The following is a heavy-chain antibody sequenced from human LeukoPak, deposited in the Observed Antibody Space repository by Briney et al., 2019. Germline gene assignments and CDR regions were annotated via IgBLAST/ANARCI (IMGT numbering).Heavy chain of an antibody. Sequence: SETLSLTCAVYGGSFSGYYWSWIRQPPGKWLEWIGEINHSGSTNYNPSLKSRVTISVDTSKNQFSLKLSSVTAADTAVYYCARTTEGYCRGRSCYSYYYYMDVWTKGPRSPSP. D-gene: IGHD2-15*01. CDR3: ARTTEGYCRGRSCYSYYYYMDV. CDR2: INHSGST. CDR1: GGSFSGYY. J-gene: IGHJ6*03. V-gene: IGHV4-34*01.